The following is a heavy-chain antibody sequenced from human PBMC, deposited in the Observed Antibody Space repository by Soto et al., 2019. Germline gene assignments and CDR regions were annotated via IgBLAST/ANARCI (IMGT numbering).Heavy chain of an antibody. CDR3: EKGHSSRYYAALYYYGVDV. Sequence: QVQLVESGGGVVQPGRSLRLSCAASGFTFSSYGMHWVRQAPGKGLEWVAVISYDGSNKYYADSVKGRFTISRDNSKHTLYLQMHRLRGEDTAVFVCEKGHSSRYYAALYYYGVDVWGQGTTVTVSS. D-gene: IGHD6-13*01. V-gene: IGHV3-30*18. J-gene: IGHJ6*02. CDR1: GFTFSSYG. CDR2: ISYDGSNK.